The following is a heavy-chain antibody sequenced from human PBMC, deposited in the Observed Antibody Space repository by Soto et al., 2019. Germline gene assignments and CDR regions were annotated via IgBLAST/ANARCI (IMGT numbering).Heavy chain of an antibody. D-gene: IGHD4-4*01. J-gene: IGHJ4*02. Sequence: SETLSLTCTVSGGSISSYYWSWIRQPPGKGLEWIGYIYYSGSTNYNPSLKSRVTISVDTSKNQFSLKLSSVTAADTAVYYCARLNGLQSYLVNFDYWGQGTLVTVSS. CDR2: IYYSGST. CDR3: ARLNGLQSYLVNFDY. V-gene: IGHV4-59*08. CDR1: GGSISSYY.